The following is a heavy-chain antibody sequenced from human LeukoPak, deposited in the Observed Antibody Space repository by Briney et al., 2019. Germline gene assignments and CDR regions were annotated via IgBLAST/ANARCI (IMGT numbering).Heavy chain of an antibody. Sequence: GGSLRLSCAASGFTFSTYWMSWVRQAPGKGLEWVANIKQDGSEKSYVDSVKGRFTISRDNAKNSLFLQMNSLRAEDTAVYYCAREIGGFSDYWGQGTLVTVSS. D-gene: IGHD3-10*01. CDR3: AREIGGFSDY. J-gene: IGHJ4*02. CDR1: GFTFSTYW. V-gene: IGHV3-7*01. CDR2: IKQDGSEK.